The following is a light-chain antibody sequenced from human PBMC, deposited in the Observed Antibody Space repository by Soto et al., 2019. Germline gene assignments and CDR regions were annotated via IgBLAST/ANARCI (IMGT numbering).Light chain of an antibody. CDR2: GAS. Sequence: DIVLTQSPGTLSLSPGGRATLSCRASQSVTSNYLAWFQQKPGQAPRLLIYGASNRATGIPARFSGSGSGTDFTLIISSLEPEDVAVYYCQQRGNRPPWTFGQGTKVDIK. CDR3: QQRGNRPPWT. J-gene: IGKJ1*01. V-gene: IGKV3D-20*02. CDR1: QSVTSNY.